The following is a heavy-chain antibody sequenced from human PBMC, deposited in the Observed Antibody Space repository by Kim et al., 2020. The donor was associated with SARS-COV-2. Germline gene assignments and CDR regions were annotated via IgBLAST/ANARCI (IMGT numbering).Heavy chain of an antibody. J-gene: IGHJ6*02. D-gene: IGHD2-21*02. CDR2: IYYSGST. CDR1: GGSISSSSYY. Sequence: SETLSLTCTVSGGSISSSSYYWGWIRQPPGKGLEWIGSIYYSGSTYYNPSLKSRVTISVDTSKNQFSLKLSSVTAADTAVYYCARDRVVVTAIEYGMDVWGQGTTVTVSS. V-gene: IGHV4-39*07. CDR3: ARDRVVVTAIEYGMDV.